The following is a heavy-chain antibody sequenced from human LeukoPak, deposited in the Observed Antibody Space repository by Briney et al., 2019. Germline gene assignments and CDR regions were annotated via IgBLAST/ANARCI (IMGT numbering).Heavy chain of an antibody. V-gene: IGHV3-66*01. CDR1: GFTVSSNY. Sequence: PGGSLRLSCAASGFTVSSNYMSWVRQAPGKGLEWVSVIYSGGTAYYANSVKGRFTISRDNSKNTLYLQMNSLRAEDTAVYYCARGARYYDSSGYHDAFDIWGQGTMVTVSS. D-gene: IGHD3-22*01. J-gene: IGHJ3*02. CDR2: IYSGGTA. CDR3: ARGARYYDSSGYHDAFDI.